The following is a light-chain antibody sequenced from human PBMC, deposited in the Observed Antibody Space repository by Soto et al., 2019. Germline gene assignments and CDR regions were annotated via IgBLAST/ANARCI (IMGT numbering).Light chain of an antibody. CDR1: SSDVGGYNY. V-gene: IGLV2-14*01. CDR2: DVS. J-gene: IGLJ1*01. CDR3: SSYTSSSTGYV. Sequence: QSVLTQPASVSGSPGQSITISCTGTSSDVGGYNYVSWYQQHPGKAPKLMTYDVSNRPSGVSNRFSGSKSGNTASLTISGLQAEDEADYYYSSYTSSSTGYVFGTGTKVTVL.